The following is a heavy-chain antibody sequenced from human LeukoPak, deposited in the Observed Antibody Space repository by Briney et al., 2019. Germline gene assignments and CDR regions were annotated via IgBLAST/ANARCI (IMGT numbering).Heavy chain of an antibody. V-gene: IGHV4-61*02. Sequence: SETLSLTCTVSGGSISSGSYYWSWIRQPAGKGLEWIGRIYISGSTNYNPSLKSRVTISVDTSKNQFSLKLSSVTAADTAVYYCARYCGGDCYSYYFDYWGQGTPVTVSS. CDR3: ARYCGGDCYSYYFDY. J-gene: IGHJ4*02. CDR2: IYISGST. D-gene: IGHD2-21*02. CDR1: GGSISSGSYY.